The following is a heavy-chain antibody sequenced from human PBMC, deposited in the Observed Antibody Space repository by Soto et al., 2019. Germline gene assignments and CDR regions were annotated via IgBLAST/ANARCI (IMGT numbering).Heavy chain of an antibody. V-gene: IGHV4-30-2*01. J-gene: IGHJ4*02. CDR1: GGSISSGGYS. D-gene: IGHD2-2*01. CDR3: ARVPDR. CDR2: IYHSGST. Sequence: SETLSLTCAVTGGSISSGGYSWSWIRQPPGKGLEWIGYIYHSGSTYYNPSLKSRVTISVDRSKNQFSLKLSSVTAADTAVYYCARVPDRWGQGTLVTVS.